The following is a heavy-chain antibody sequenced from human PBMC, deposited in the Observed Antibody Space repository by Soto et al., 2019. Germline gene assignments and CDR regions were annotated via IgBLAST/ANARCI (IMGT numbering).Heavy chain of an antibody. Sequence: QVQLQQWGAGLLKPSETLSLSCAVYGGSFNAYYWSWIRQPPGKGLEWIGEINHGGSTNYNPSLKSRLTISLDTPKKQFSLKLNSVTAADTAVYYCAREYGSGSYWAYWGQGTLVTVSS. D-gene: IGHD3-10*01. CDR2: INHGGST. CDR3: AREYGSGSYWAY. V-gene: IGHV4-34*02. J-gene: IGHJ4*02. CDR1: GGSFNAYY.